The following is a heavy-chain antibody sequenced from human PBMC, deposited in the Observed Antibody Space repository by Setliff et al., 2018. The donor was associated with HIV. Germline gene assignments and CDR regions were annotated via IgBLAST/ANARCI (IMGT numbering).Heavy chain of an antibody. CDR1: GFTFGEYA. CDR2: IKSKTDGGTT. CDR3: TSRS. J-gene: IGHJ5*02. V-gene: IGHV3-15*01. Sequence: GGSLRLSCTASGFTFGEYAMSWVRQAPGKGLEWVGRIKSKTDGGTTDYAAPVEGRFTISRDDSKNTVYLQMNSLKTEDTAVYYCTSRSWGQGTLVTVSS.